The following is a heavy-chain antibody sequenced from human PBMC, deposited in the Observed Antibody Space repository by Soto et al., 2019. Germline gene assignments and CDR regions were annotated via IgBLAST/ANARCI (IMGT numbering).Heavy chain of an antibody. V-gene: IGHV4-31*03. D-gene: IGHD1-26*01. Sequence: QVQLQESGPGLVKPSQTLSLTCTVSGGSISSDGSYWSWIRQHPGKDLEWIAYIYYTGGTYTNSSLTSRVTISADTSKNQFSLKLKSVTAADTAVYFCARALVGSTVEGFEIWGQGTLVTVSS. J-gene: IGHJ3*02. CDR1: GGSISSDGSY. CDR3: ARALVGSTVEGFEI. CDR2: IYYTGGT.